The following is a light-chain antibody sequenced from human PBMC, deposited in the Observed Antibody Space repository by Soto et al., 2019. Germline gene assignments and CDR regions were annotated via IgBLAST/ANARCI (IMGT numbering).Light chain of an antibody. CDR1: QSLIHSDGDTC. V-gene: IGKV2-30*02. Sequence: DVVMTQSPLSLPVTLGQPASISCRSSQSLIHSDGDTCLNWVQQRPGQSPRRAIYKVSDRDSGVPERITGIGSGNDFTLKISRVEAEDVGVYYCMQRTHLPWTVGRGIEVEIK. J-gene: IGKJ1*01. CDR2: KVS. CDR3: MQRTHLPWT.